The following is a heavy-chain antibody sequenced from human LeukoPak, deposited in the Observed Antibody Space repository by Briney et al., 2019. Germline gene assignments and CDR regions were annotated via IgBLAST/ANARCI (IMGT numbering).Heavy chain of an antibody. CDR3: ARNLRVSSSKYYYYYYGMDV. Sequence: GGSLRLSCAASGFTFSSYSMNWVRQAPGKGLEWVSYIGAAGSTIYYADSVKGRFTISRDNAKNSLYLQMNSLRAEDTAVYYCARNLRVSSSKYYYYYYGMDVWGQGTTVTVSS. CDR1: GFTFSSYS. D-gene: IGHD6-6*01. CDR2: IGAAGSTI. V-gene: IGHV3-48*04. J-gene: IGHJ6*02.